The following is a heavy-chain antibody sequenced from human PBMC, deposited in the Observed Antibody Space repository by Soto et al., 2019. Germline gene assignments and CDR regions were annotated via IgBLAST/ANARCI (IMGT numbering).Heavy chain of an antibody. J-gene: IGHJ4*02. D-gene: IGHD4-17*01. V-gene: IGHV4-31*03. CDR2: IYYSGST. Sequence: QVQLQESGPGLVKPSQTLSLTCTVSGGSISSGGYYWSWIRQHPGKGLEWIGYIYYSGSTYYNPSLKMRVTISVDTSKHQFSLKPSSVTAADRAVYYCAKSPVTSPEYYFDYWGQGTLVTVSS. CDR3: AKSPVTSPEYYFDY. CDR1: GGSISSGGYY.